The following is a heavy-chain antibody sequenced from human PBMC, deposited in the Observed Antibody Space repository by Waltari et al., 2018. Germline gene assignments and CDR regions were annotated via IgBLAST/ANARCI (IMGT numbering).Heavy chain of an antibody. V-gene: IGHV3-53*02. CDR1: GFTVRRNY. D-gene: IGHD6-19*01. Sequence: EVQLVETGGGLIQPGGSLRLSCAASGFTVRRNYMSWVRQAPGKGLEWVSVIYSGGSTYYADSVKGRFTISRDNSKNTLYLQMNSLRAEDTAVYYCAREPQWLSAFDIWGQGTMVTVSS. CDR3: AREPQWLSAFDI. CDR2: IYSGGST. J-gene: IGHJ3*02.